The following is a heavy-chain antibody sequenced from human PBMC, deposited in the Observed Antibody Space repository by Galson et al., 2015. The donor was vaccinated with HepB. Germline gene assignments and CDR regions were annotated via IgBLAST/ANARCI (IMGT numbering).Heavy chain of an antibody. CDR1: GFTFSTYD. CDR2: IWYDGSE. D-gene: IGHD3-10*01. CDR3: ARDGRIIMVRGVIDY. V-gene: IGHV3-33*01. J-gene: IGHJ4*02. Sequence: SLRLSCAASGFTFSTYDMHWVRQAPGKGLEWVAVIWYDGSEYYVDSVKGRFTISRDNSKNTLYLQMNSLRAEDTAVYYCARDGRIIMVRGVIDYWGQGTLVTVSS.